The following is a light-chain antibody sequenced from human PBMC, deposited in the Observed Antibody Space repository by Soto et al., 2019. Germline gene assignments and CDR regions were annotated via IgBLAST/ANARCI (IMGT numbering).Light chain of an antibody. J-gene: IGKJ3*01. V-gene: IGKV3-15*01. CDR1: QSVSSN. CDR2: GAS. Sequence: EIVMTQSPATLSVSPGERATLSCRASQSVSSNLAWYQQKPGQAPRLLIYGASTRATGIPARFSGSGSGTELTLTISSLQSEDFAVYYCQQDNNWPFTFGPETKVDIK. CDR3: QQDNNWPFT.